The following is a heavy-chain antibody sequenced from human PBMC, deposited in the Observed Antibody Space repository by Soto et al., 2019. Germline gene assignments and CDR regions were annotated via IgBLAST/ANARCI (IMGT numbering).Heavy chain of an antibody. CDR3: ATQGLPTYYYYGMDV. Sequence: QVQLVQSGAEVKKPGSSVKVSCKASGGTFSSYAISWVRQAPGQGLEWMGGIIPIFGTADYAQKFQGRVTITADESTTTAYMELSSLRSEDTAVYYCATQGLPTYYYYGMDVWGQGTTVTVSS. CDR2: IIPIFGTA. CDR1: GGTFSSYA. J-gene: IGHJ6*02. D-gene: IGHD5-18*01. V-gene: IGHV1-69*12.